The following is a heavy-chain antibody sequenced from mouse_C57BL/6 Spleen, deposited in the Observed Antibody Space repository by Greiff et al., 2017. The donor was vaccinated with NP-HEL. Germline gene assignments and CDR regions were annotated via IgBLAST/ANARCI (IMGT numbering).Heavy chain of an antibody. V-gene: IGHV5-17*01. CDR2: ISSGSSTI. Sequence: EVKVVESGGGLVKPGGSLKLSCAASGFTFSDYGMHWVRQAPEKGLEWVAYISSGSSTIYYADTVKGRFTISRDNAKNTLFLQMTSLRSEDTAMYYCATFPTRYFDVWGTGTTVTVSS. CDR3: ATFPTRYFDV. CDR1: GFTFSDYG. D-gene: IGHD2-10*01. J-gene: IGHJ1*03.